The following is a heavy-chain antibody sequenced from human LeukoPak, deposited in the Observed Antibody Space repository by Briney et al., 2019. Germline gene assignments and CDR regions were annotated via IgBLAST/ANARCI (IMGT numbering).Heavy chain of an antibody. D-gene: IGHD1-20*01. CDR3: ARLITVTGETWFDP. V-gene: IGHV4-30-4*08. CDR1: GFAFSRYS. J-gene: IGHJ5*02. CDR2: IYYSGST. Sequence: LRLSCAASGFAFSRYSMNWVRQAPGKGLEWIGYIYYSGSTYYNPSLKSRVTISVDTSKNQFSLKLSSVTAADTAVYYCARLITVTGETWFDPWGQGTLVTVSS.